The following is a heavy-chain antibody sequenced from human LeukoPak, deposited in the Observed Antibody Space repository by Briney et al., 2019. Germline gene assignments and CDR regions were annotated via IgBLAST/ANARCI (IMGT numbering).Heavy chain of an antibody. CDR2: IRYDGSNK. CDR1: GFTFSSYG. CDR3: AKDGYPGYYGSGSYSYYFDY. V-gene: IGHV3-30*02. Sequence: GGSLRLSCAASGFTFSSYGMHWVRQAPGKGLEWVAFIRYDGSNKYYADSVKGRFTISKDNSKNTLYPQMNSVRAADTAVYYCAKDGYPGYYGSGSYSYYFDYWGQGTLVTVSS. J-gene: IGHJ4*02. D-gene: IGHD3-10*01.